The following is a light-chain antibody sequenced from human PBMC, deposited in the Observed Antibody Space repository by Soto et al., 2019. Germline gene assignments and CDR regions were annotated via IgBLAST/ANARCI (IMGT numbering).Light chain of an antibody. CDR1: SSDVGTYNY. V-gene: IGLV2-14*01. CDR3: TSYTRDTALV. Sequence: QSALTQPASGSGSPGHSITISCTGTSSDVGTYNYVSWYQHHPGKAPKLIIYEVSNRPSGVSNRFSGSKSGSTASLTISGLQAEDEADYHCTSYTRDTALVFGTGTKVTVL. CDR2: EVS. J-gene: IGLJ1*01.